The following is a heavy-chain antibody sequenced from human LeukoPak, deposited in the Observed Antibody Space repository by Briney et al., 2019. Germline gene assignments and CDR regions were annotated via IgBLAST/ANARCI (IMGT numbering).Heavy chain of an antibody. CDR3: ARDRGGQMATIGRNAFDI. J-gene: IGHJ3*02. Sequence: GASVKASCKASGGTFSSYAISWVRQAPGQGLEWMGGIIPIFGTANYAQKFQGRVTITADESTSTAYMELSSLRSEDTAVYYCARDRGGQMATIGRNAFDIWGQGTMVTVSS. V-gene: IGHV1-69*13. CDR1: GGTFSSYA. D-gene: IGHD5-24*01. CDR2: IIPIFGTA.